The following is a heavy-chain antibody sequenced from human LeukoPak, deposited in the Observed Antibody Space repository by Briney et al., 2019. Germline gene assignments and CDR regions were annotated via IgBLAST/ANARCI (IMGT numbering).Heavy chain of an antibody. V-gene: IGHV3-23*01. CDR3: AKGYSSSWYRDAFDI. D-gene: IGHD6-13*01. J-gene: IGHJ3*02. CDR1: GFTFSSYA. CDR2: ISASGCST. Sequence: PGGSLRLSCAASGFTFSSYAMSWVRQAPGKGLEGVSAISASGCSTYYADSVKGRFTISRDNPKNTLYLQMNSLRAEDTAVYYCAKGYSSSWYRDAFDIWGQGTMVTVSS.